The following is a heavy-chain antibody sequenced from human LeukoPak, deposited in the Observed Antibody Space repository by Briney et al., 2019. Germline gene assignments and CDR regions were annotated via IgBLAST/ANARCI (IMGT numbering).Heavy chain of an antibody. D-gene: IGHD2-21*02. J-gene: IGHJ4*02. Sequence: ASVNVSCKTSGYTFTNYGLSWVRQAPGQGLEWMGWISTYNGNSEYPQKLQGRVTLTTDTSTTTGYMELRSLRSDDTAVYYCARVLGYCGRDCYPLDYWGQGTLVTVSS. CDR3: ARVLGYCGRDCYPLDY. CDR2: ISTYNGNS. CDR1: GYTFTNYG. V-gene: IGHV1-18*01.